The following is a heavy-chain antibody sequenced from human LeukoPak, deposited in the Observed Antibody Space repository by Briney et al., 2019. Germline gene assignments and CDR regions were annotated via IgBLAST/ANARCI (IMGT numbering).Heavy chain of an antibody. Sequence: ASVKVSCKASGYTFTSYDVNWVRQATGQGLEWMGWMNPNSGNTGYAQKFQGRVTMTTDTSTSTAYMELRSLRSDDTAVYYCARERGRSSWYEFDYWGQGTLVTVSS. V-gene: IGHV1-8*01. D-gene: IGHD6-13*01. J-gene: IGHJ4*02. CDR3: ARERGRSSWYEFDY. CDR2: MNPNSGNT. CDR1: GYTFTSYD.